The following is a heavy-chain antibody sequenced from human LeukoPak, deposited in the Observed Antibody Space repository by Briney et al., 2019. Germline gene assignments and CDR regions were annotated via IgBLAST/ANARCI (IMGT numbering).Heavy chain of an antibody. CDR1: GYSFSSGYY. J-gene: IGHJ4*02. V-gene: IGHV4-38-2*02. CDR3: ARGGRGELLPGRYYFDY. D-gene: IGHD1-26*01. Sequence: SETLSLTCTVSGYSFSSGYYWGWIRPPPGKGQEWSGSIYHSRSTYYNPSLKSRVTISVDKSKNQLSLKLSTVTAADTAVYYCARGGRGELLPGRYYFDYWGQGTLVTVSS. CDR2: IYHSRST.